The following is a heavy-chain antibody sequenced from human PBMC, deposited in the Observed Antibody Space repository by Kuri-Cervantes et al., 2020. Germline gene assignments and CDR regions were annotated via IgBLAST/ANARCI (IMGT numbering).Heavy chain of an antibody. CDR2: INSDGSST. Sequence: GESLKISCAASVFTFSSYWMHWVRQAPGKGLVWVSRINSDGSSTSYADSVKGRFTISRDNAKNTLYLQMNSLRAEDTAVYYCARDLTSSSWPNWFDPWGQGTLVTVSS. D-gene: IGHD6-13*01. CDR3: ARDLTSSSWPNWFDP. J-gene: IGHJ5*02. CDR1: VFTFSSYW. V-gene: IGHV3-74*01.